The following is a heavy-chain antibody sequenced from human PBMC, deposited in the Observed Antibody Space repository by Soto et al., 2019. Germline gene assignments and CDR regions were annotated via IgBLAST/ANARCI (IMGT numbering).Heavy chain of an antibody. J-gene: IGHJ4*02. D-gene: IGHD5-18*01. Sequence: QVQLQQWGAGLLKPSETLSLTCAVYGGSFSGYYWSWIRQPPGKGLEWIGEINHSGSTNYITSLTSRVAISVDTSKNQFSLELSSVTAADTAVYYCARGSYPSDTAMVPLYYFDYWGQGTLVTVSS. CDR2: INHSGST. V-gene: IGHV4-34*01. CDR3: ARGSYPSDTAMVPLYYFDY. CDR1: GGSFSGYY.